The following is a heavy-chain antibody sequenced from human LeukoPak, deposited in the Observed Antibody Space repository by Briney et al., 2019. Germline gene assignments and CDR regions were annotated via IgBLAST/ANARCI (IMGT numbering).Heavy chain of an antibody. CDR1: GFTFSSYS. CDR3: AKPRYSGSYYFDY. V-gene: IGHV3-48*01. J-gene: IGHJ4*02. Sequence: GGSLRLSCAASGFTFSSYSMNWVRQAPGKGLEWVSYISSSSSTIYYADSVKGRFTISRDNSKNTLYLQINNLRAEDTAVYYCAKPRYSGSYYFDYWGQGTLVTVSS. D-gene: IGHD1-26*01. CDR2: ISSSSSTI.